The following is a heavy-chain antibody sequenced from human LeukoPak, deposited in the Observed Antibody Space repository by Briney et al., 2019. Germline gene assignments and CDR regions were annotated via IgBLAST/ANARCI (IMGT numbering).Heavy chain of an antibody. J-gene: IGHJ4*02. V-gene: IGHV3-23*01. CDR3: AKDTIDDYGDYGYFDY. D-gene: IGHD4-17*01. Sequence: RGSLRHSCAASGFTLSSYAMSWVRQAPGKGLEWVSAISGSGGSTYYADAVKGRFTISRDNSKNTLYLQMNSLRAEDTAVYYCAKDTIDDYGDYGYFDYWGQGTLVTVSS. CDR1: GFTLSSYA. CDR2: ISGSGGST.